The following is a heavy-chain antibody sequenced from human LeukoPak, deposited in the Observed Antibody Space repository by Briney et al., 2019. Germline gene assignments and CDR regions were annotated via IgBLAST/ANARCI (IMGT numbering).Heavy chain of an antibody. J-gene: IGHJ4*02. CDR3: ARDSSGYYPRLYYFDY. D-gene: IGHD3-22*01. CDR2: IYYSGST. Sequence: SETLSLTCTVSGGSISSYYWSRIRQPPGKGLEWIGYIYYSGSTNYNPSLKSRVTISVDTSKNQFSLKLSSVTAADTAVYYCARDSSGYYPRLYYFDYWGQGTLVTVSS. V-gene: IGHV4-59*12. CDR1: GGSISSYY.